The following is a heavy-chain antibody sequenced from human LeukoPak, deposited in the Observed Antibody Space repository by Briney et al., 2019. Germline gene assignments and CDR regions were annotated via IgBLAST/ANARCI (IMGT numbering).Heavy chain of an antibody. CDR3: ARSDKHYYDSSGYSR. CDR2: IYYSGST. Sequence: PSETLSLTYTVSGGSISSYYWSWIRQPPGKGLEWIGYIYYSGSTNYNPSLKSRVTISVDTSKNQFSLKLSSVTAADTALYYCARSDKHYYDSSGYSRWGQGTLVTVSS. V-gene: IGHV4-59*01. J-gene: IGHJ4*02. D-gene: IGHD3-22*01. CDR1: GGSISSYY.